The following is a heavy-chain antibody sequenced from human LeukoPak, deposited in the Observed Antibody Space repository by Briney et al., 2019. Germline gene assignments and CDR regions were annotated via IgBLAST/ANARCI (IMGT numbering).Heavy chain of an antibody. V-gene: IGHV4-31*03. D-gene: IGHD5-18*01. J-gene: IGHJ4*02. CDR3: ASHRGGGYSYVY. Sequence: PSETLSLTCTVSGGSISSGGYYWSWIRQYPGKGLEWIGYIYYSGSTYYNPSLKSRVTISVDTSKNQFSLKLSSVTAADTAVYYCASHRGGGYSYVYWGQGTLVTVSS. CDR1: GGSISSGGYY. CDR2: IYYSGST.